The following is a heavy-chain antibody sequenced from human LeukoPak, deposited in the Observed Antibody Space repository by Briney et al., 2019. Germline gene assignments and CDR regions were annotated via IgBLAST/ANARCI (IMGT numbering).Heavy chain of an antibody. V-gene: IGHV1-69*05. CDR3: ARDFDSSSWYPSLGY. CDR1: GGTFSSYA. Sequence: ASVKVSCKASGGTFSSYAISWVRQAPGQGLEWMGGIIPIFGTANYAQKFQGRVTITTDESTSTAYMELSSLRSEDTAVYYCARDFDSSSWYPSLGYWGQGTLVTVSS. J-gene: IGHJ4*02. CDR2: IIPIFGTA. D-gene: IGHD6-13*01.